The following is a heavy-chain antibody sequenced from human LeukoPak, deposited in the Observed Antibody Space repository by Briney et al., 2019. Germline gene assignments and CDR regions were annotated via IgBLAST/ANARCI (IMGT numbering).Heavy chain of an antibody. J-gene: IGHJ3*02. Sequence: GGSLRLSCAASGFTFSSYAIYWVRQAQGKGLEWVSSISSSSIYIYYADSLKGRFTISRNNAKNSLYLHIDSLRAEDTAVYYCARGRVGQWLVDAFDIWGQGTMVTVSS. CDR2: ISSSSIYI. D-gene: IGHD6-19*01. CDR1: GFTFSSYA. V-gene: IGHV3-21*01. CDR3: ARGRVGQWLVDAFDI.